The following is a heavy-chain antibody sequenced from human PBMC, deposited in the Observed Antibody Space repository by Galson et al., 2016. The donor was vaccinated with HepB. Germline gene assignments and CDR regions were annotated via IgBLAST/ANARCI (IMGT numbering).Heavy chain of an antibody. CDR2: VYSDGST. CDR1: GFTVSSDY. V-gene: IGHV3-53*01. D-gene: IGHD3-10*01. Sequence: SLRLSCAASGFTVSSDYLSWVRQAPGKGLEWVSIVYSDGSTYYSDSVKGRFTISRDNSKNTVYLQMNSLRVEDTALYYCAKDGYFASGSALYGMDVWGQGTTVTVSS. CDR3: AKDGYFASGSALYGMDV. J-gene: IGHJ6*02.